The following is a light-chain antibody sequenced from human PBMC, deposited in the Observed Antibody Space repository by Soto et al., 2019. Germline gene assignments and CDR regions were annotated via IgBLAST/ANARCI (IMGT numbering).Light chain of an antibody. J-gene: IGLJ3*02. V-gene: IGLV2-23*01. CDR3: CSYAPISTVV. CDR1: SSDVGSYNL. CDR2: EDN. Sequence: QSVLTHPASVSGSPGQSITISCTGTSSDVGSYNLVSWYQQHPGKAPKLMIYEDNKRPSGVSNRFSGSKSGNTASLTISGLQAEDEAHYYCCSYAPISTVVFGGGTKLTAL.